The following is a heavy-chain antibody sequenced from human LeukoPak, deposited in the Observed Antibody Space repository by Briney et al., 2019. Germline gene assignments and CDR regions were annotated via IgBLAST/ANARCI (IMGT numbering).Heavy chain of an antibody. V-gene: IGHV4-59*01. CDR3: ARTVSSGWTSYYMDV. J-gene: IGHJ6*03. Sequence: SETLSLTCTVSGGSIGSYYWSWIRQPPGKGLEWIGYIYYSGSTNYNPSLKSRVTISVDTSKNQFSLKLSSVTAADTAVYYCARTVSSGWTSYYMDVWGKGTTVTVSS. CDR2: IYYSGST. D-gene: IGHD6-19*01. CDR1: GGSIGSYY.